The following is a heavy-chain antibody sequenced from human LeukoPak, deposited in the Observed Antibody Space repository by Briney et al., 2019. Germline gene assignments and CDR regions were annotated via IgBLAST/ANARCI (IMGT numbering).Heavy chain of an antibody. J-gene: IGHJ5*02. Sequence: GGSLRLSCAASGFTFSDYYMSWIRQAPGKGLEWVSSISSSDNTIYYTDSVEGRFAISRDNAKNSLYLQMKSLRAEDTAVYYCARGFYTYDQWGQGTLVTVSS. CDR1: GFTFSDYY. CDR3: ARGFYTYDQ. D-gene: IGHD5-24*01. V-gene: IGHV3-11*04. CDR2: ISSSDNTI.